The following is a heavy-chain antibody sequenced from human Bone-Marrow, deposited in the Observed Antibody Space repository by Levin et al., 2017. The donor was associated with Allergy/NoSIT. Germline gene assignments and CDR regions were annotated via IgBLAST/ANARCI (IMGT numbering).Heavy chain of an antibody. CDR3: ARARSRGATRPSPSTFDY. J-gene: IGHJ4*02. CDR2: IYYSGST. D-gene: IGHD1-26*01. CDR1: GGSISSYY. Sequence: SETLSLTCTVSGGSISSYYWSWIRQPPGKGLEWIGYIYYSGSTNYNPSLKSRVTISVDTSKNQFSLKLSSVTAADTAVYYCARARSRGATRPSPSTFDYWGQGTLVTVSS. V-gene: IGHV4-59*01.